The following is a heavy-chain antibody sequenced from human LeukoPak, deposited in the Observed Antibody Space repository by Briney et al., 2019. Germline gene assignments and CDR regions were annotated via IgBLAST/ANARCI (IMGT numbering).Heavy chain of an antibody. D-gene: IGHD2-2*01. CDR3: ARGRRYCSSTSCSQRAFDI. V-gene: IGHV1-8*03. Sequence: GASVKVSCKASGYTFTSYDINWVRQATGQGLEWMGWMNPNSGNTGYAQKFQGRVTITRNTSISTPYMELSSLRSEDTAVYYCARGRRYCSSTSCSQRAFDIWGQGTMVTVSS. CDR2: MNPNSGNT. J-gene: IGHJ3*02. CDR1: GYTFTSYD.